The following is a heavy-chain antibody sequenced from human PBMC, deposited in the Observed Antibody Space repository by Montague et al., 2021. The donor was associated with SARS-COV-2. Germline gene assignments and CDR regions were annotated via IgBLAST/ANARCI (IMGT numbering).Heavy chain of an antibody. CDR3: ARVGRQQLVRLSGMDV. Sequence: ETLSLTCTVSGGSISSSSYYWGWIRQPPGKGLEWIGSIYYSGSTYYNPSLKSRVTISVDTSKNQFSLKLSSVTAADTAVYYCARVGRQQLVRLSGMDVGGQGTTVTVSS. J-gene: IGHJ6*02. CDR1: GGSISSSSYY. V-gene: IGHV4-39*07. D-gene: IGHD6-13*01. CDR2: IYYSGST.